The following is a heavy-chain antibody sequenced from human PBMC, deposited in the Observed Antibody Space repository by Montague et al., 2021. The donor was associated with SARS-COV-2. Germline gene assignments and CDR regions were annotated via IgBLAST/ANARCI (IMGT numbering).Heavy chain of an antibody. CDR3: ARDLVAGGMDV. CDR2: INHRGST. CDR1: DGSFSDYS. V-gene: IGHV4-34*01. D-gene: IGHD2-8*02. Sequence: SETLSLTCAVYDGSFSDYSWTWVRQPPGKGLEWIGEINHRGSTNXNPSLKSRVTISVDTSKNQFSLKMTSVTAADTAVYYCARDLVAGGMDVWGQGTTVTVSS. J-gene: IGHJ6*02.